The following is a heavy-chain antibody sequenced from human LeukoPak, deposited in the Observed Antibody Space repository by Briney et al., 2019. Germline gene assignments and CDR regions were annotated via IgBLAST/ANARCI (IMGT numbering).Heavy chain of an antibody. CDR1: GGTFSSYA. V-gene: IGHV1-69*01. J-gene: IGHJ4*02. CDR3: AIVAVAGRRQPPATDY. Sequence: SVKVSCKASGGTFSSYAISWVRQAPGQGLEWMGGIIPIFGTANYAQKFQGRVTITADESTSTAYMELSSLRSEDTAVYYCAIVAVAGRRQPPATDYWGQGTLVTVSS. D-gene: IGHD6-19*01. CDR2: IIPIFGTA.